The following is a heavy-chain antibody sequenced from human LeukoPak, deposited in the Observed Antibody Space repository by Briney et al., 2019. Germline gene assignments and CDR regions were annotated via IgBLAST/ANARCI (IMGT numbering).Heavy chain of an antibody. Sequence: GASVKVSCTASGATFSSYAISWVRQAPSPRLEWMGGIIPIFGTANYAQKFQGRVTITADDSTSTAYMELSSLRSEDTAVYYCAIYGSGAHPYFDDWGQGTLVTVSS. CDR2: IIPIFGTA. V-gene: IGHV1-69*13. J-gene: IGHJ4*02. D-gene: IGHD3-10*01. CDR3: AIYGSGAHPYFDD. CDR1: GATFSSYA.